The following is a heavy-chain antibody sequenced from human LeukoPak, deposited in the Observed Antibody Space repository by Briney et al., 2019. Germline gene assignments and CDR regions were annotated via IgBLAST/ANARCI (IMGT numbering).Heavy chain of an antibody. CDR2: INPNSGGT. CDR3: ASYATVGYDDSSGYLT. V-gene: IGHV1-2*02. Sequence: ASVKVSCKASGYTFTGYYMHWVRQAPGQGLEWMGWINPNSGGTNYAQKFQGRVTMTRDTSISTAYMELSRLRSDDTAVYYCASYATVGYDDSSGYLTWGQGTLVTVSS. CDR1: GYTFTGYY. J-gene: IGHJ5*02. D-gene: IGHD3-22*01.